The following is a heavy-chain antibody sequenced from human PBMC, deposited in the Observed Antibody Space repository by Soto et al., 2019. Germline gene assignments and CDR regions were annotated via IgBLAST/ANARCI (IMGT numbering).Heavy chain of an antibody. J-gene: IGHJ4*02. CDR1: GFTFDDYA. CDR3: TRSIGPSCYSSFDY. Sequence: EVQLVGSGGGLVQPGRSLRLSCAASGFTFDDYAIHWVRQAPGKGLEWVSGISWNRGTIGYADSVKGRFTISRDNAKNSLYLQMNSLRAEDTALYYCTRSIGPSCYSSFDYFGQGTLVTVSS. V-gene: IGHV3-9*01. CDR2: ISWNRGTI. D-gene: IGHD2-15*01.